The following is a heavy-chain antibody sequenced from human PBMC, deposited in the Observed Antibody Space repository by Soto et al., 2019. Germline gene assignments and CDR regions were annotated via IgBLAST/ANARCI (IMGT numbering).Heavy chain of an antibody. D-gene: IGHD3-10*01. J-gene: IGHJ5*02. V-gene: IGHV3-23*01. CDR1: GFTFSSYA. Sequence: GGSLRLSCAASGFTFSSYAMSWVRQAPGKGLEWVSAISGSGGSTYYADSVKGRITISRDNSKNTLYLQMNSLRAEDSAVYYCAKYHAPGPRAPMVRWFIILFYPWGPGTLVT. CDR2: ISGSGGST. CDR3: AKYHAPGPRAPMVRWFIILFYP.